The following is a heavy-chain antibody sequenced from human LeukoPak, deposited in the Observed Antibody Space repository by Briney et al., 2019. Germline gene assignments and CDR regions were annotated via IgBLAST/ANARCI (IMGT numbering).Heavy chain of an antibody. CDR3: ARVDDSSGYFDY. Sequence: SETLSLTCTVSGGSISSSSDYWGWIRQPPGKGLEWIGSIYYSGSTYYNPSLKSRVTISVDTSKNQFSLKLSSVTAADTAVYYCARVDDSSGYFDYWGQGTLVTVPS. CDR1: GGSISSSSDY. CDR2: IYYSGST. J-gene: IGHJ4*02. V-gene: IGHV4-39*07. D-gene: IGHD3-22*01.